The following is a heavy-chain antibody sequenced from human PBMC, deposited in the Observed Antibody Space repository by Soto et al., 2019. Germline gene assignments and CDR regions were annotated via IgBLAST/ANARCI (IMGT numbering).Heavy chain of an antibody. Sequence: QMQLVQSGAEVKPPGSSVKVSCKASGDTLSSPTLAWVRQAPGQGLEWMGGIILHYGTPSYAQNFQGRVTITADEPTSTSYLELSSLEPDDTAVYFCARDREATLMIFGVWGQGTMVIVTP. J-gene: IGHJ3*01. CDR1: GDTLSSPT. V-gene: IGHV1-69*01. D-gene: IGHD5-12*01. CDR2: IILHYGTP. CDR3: ARDREATLMIFGV.